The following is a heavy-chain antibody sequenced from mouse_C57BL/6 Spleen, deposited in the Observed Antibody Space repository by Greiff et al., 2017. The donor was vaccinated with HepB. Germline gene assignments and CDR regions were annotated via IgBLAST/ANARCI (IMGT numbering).Heavy chain of an antibody. V-gene: IGHV1-55*01. Sequence: QVQLQQPGAELVKPGASVKMSCKASGYTFTSYWITWVKQRPGQGLEWIGDIYPGSGSTNYNEKFKSKATLTVDTSSSTAYMQLSSLTSEDSAVYYCARYDHYSNRYAMDYWGQGTSVTVSS. CDR1: GYTFTSYW. D-gene: IGHD2-5*01. CDR2: IYPGSGST. J-gene: IGHJ4*01. CDR3: ARYDHYSNRYAMDY.